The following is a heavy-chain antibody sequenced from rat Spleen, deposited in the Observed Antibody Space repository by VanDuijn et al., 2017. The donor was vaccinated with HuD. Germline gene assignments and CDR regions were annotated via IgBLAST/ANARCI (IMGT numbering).Heavy chain of an antibody. CDR1: GLPLSSYG. J-gene: IGHJ2*01. Sequence: QVQLKESGPGLVQPSQTLSLTCTVSGLPLSSYGVILVRQPPGKGLEWMGLMWSGGRTSYNSALKSRLTSSRDTSKSQVFLKMNSLQTEDTAIYYCTRAWGGYSRDYFDYWGQGVMVTVSS. CDR3: TRAWGGYSRDYFDY. CDR2: MWSGGRT. D-gene: IGHD1-11*01. V-gene: IGHV2-13*01.